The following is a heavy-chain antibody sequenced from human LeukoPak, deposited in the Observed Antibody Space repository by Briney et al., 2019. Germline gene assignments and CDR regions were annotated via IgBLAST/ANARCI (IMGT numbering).Heavy chain of an antibody. Sequence: SETLSLTCTVSGGSISSSSYYWGWIRQPPGKGLEWIGTIYYSGTTYYNPSLKSRVSISVDTSINQFPLKLSSVTAADTAVYYCARAGRSTTHYYYYYGMDVWGQGTTVTVSS. CDR3: ARAGRSTTHYYYYYGMDV. CDR1: GGSISSSSYY. D-gene: IGHD1-26*01. J-gene: IGHJ6*02. V-gene: IGHV4-39*06. CDR2: IYYSGTT.